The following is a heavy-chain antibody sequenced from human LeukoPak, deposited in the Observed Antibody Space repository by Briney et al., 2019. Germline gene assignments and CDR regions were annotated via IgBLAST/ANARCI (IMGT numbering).Heavy chain of an antibody. D-gene: IGHD3-9*01. V-gene: IGHV3-49*04. CDR2: IRSKAYGGTT. CDR3: TRIYGHVLRYSGGVDY. CDR1: GFTFGDYA. J-gene: IGHJ4*02. Sequence: GGSLRLSCTASGFTFGDYAMSWVRQAPGKGQEWVGFIRSKAYGGTTEYAASVKGRFTISRDDSKSIAYLQMNSLKTEDTAVYYCTRIYGHVLRYSGGVDYWGQGTLVTVSS.